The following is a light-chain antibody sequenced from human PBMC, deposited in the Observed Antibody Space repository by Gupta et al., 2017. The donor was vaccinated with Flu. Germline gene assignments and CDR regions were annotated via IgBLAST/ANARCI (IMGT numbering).Light chain of an antibody. CDR3: CSYAGSYTWV. J-gene: IGLJ3*02. CDR2: DVN. CDR1: RSDVGGYNY. V-gene: IGLV2-11*01. Sequence: RSDVGGYNYVSWYQQHPGKAPKLMIYDVNKRPSGVPDRFSGSKSGNTASLTISGLQAEDEVDYYCCSYAGSYTWVFGGGTKLTVL.